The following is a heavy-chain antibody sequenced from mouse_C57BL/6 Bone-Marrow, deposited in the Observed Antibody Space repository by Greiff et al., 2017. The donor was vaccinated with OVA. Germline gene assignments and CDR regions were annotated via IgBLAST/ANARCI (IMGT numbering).Heavy chain of an antibody. CDR3: ARDLIIDV. J-gene: IGHJ1*03. D-gene: IGHD1-1*01. CDR1: GYTFTSYW. Sequence: QVQLQQPGAELVKPGASVKLSCKASGYTFTSYWMQWVKQRPGQGLEWIGEIDPSDSYTNYNQKFKGKATLTVDTSSSTAYMQRSSLTSEDSAVYYCARDLIIDVWGTGTTVTVSS. CDR2: IDPSDSYT. V-gene: IGHV1-50*01.